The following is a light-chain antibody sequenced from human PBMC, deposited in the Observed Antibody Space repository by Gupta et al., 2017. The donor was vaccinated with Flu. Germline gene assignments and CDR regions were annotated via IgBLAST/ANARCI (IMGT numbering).Light chain of an antibody. V-gene: IGKV3-15*01. CDR3: QQYNNWPPRT. CDR2: CAS. J-gene: IGKJ1*01. CDR1: QSVSNS. Sequence: EIVMTQSPATLSVSPGERATLSCRASQSVSNSLAWYQQKPAQAPRLLIYCASTSASGIPARFSGSGSGTEFTLPISSLQSEDFAVYYCQQYNNWPPRTFGQGTKVEIK.